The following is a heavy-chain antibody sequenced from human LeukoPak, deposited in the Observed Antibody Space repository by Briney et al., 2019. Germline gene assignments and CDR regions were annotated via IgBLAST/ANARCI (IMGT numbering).Heavy chain of an antibody. D-gene: IGHD3-10*01. CDR2: ISPSGGST. J-gene: IGHJ6*02. Sequence: ASVKVSCKASGYTFTSYYMHWVRQAPGQGLEWMGIISPSGGSTSYAQKFQGRVTMTRDTSTSTVYMELSSLRSEDTAVYYCARGDRLGRDWNYYYYGMDVWGQGTTVTVSS. CDR3: ARGDRLGRDWNYYYYGMDV. V-gene: IGHV1-46*01. CDR1: GYTFTSYY.